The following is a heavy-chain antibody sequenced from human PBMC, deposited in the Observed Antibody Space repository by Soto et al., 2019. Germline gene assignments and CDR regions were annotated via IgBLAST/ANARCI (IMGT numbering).Heavy chain of an antibody. D-gene: IGHD6-6*01. CDR1: GYTFTGYY. V-gene: IGHV1-2*04. CDR2: INPNSGGT. CDR3: ARAKDSSSSFDY. Sequence: ASVNVSCKASGYTFTGYYMHWVRQAPGQGLEWMGWINPNSGGTNYAQKFQGWVTMTRDTSISTAYMELSRLRSDDTAVYYCARAKDSSSSFDYWGQGTLVTVSS. J-gene: IGHJ4*02.